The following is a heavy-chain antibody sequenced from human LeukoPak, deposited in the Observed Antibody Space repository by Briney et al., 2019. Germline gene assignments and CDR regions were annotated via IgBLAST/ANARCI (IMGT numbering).Heavy chain of an antibody. J-gene: IGHJ4*02. V-gene: IGHV3-23*01. CDR1: GFTFSSYA. Sequence: GGSLRLSCAASGFTFSSYAMSWVRQAPGKGLEWVSAISGSDSNTYYADSLKGRFTVSRDNSKNTLYLQMNSLRAEDTAVYYCAKVATWTYFDYWGQGTLVTVSS. CDR3: AKVATWTYFDY. CDR2: ISGSDSNT. D-gene: IGHD3/OR15-3a*01.